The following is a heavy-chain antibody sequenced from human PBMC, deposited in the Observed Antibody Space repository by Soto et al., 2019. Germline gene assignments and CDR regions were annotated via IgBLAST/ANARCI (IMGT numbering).Heavy chain of an antibody. CDR2: IIPLFGTG. J-gene: IGHJ4*02. D-gene: IGHD5-12*01. CDR1: RVTSSTDT. Sequence: GASVTVSCPASRVTSSTDTITWVRQAPGQGLEWMGGIIPLFGTGHKAQKFQGRITIIAYKSTSTAYMELSSLRSEDTAVYFCASGSAMGADRWGQGTLVTVSS. V-gene: IGHV1-69*06. CDR3: ASGSAMGADR.